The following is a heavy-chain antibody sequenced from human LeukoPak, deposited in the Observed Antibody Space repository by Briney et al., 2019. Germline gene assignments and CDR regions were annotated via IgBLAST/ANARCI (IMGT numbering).Heavy chain of an antibody. CDR1: GGSFSGYY. Sequence: SETLSLTCAVYGGSFSGYYWSWIRQPPGKGLEWIGEINHSGSTNYNPSLKSRVTISVDTSKNQFSLKLSSVTAADTAVYYCARARIMITFGGVIVIFDYWGRGTLVTVSS. CDR3: ARARIMITFGGVIVIFDY. D-gene: IGHD3-16*02. J-gene: IGHJ4*02. CDR2: INHSGST. V-gene: IGHV4-34*01.